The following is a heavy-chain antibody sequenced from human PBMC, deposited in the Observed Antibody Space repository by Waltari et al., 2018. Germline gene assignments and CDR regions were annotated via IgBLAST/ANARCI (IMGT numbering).Heavy chain of an antibody. Sequence: EVQLVESGGGLVQPGGSLRLSCAASGFTFSSYCMHWVRQAPGKGLVWVSRINSDGSSTSYADSVKGRFTISRDNSKNTLYLQMNNLRAEDTAVYYCARDFRDRTASYYVFKLDYWGQGTLVTVSS. CDR3: ARDFRDRTASYYVFKLDY. J-gene: IGHJ4*02. D-gene: IGHD3-16*01. CDR2: INSDGSST. CDR1: GFTFSSYC. V-gene: IGHV3-74*01.